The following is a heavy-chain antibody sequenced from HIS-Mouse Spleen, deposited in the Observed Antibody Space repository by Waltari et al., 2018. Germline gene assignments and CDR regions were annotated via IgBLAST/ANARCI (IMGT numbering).Heavy chain of an antibody. Sequence: QVQLQESGPGLVKPSETLSLTCTVSGYSISSGYYWGWIRQPPGKGLEWIGSIYHSGSTDYNPALKSRVTISVDTSKNQFSLKLSSVTAADTAVYYCARRERWELPYYFDYWGQGTLVTVSS. CDR1: GYSISSGYY. V-gene: IGHV4-38-2*02. CDR3: ARRERWELPYYFDY. J-gene: IGHJ4*02. D-gene: IGHD1-26*01. CDR2: IYHSGST.